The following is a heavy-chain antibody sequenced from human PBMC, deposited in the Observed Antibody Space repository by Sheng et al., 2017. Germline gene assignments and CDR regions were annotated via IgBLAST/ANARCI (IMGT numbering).Heavy chain of an antibody. CDR2: IYHTGST. D-gene: IGHD1-26*01. V-gene: IGHV4-38-2*02. Sequence: QVQLQESGPGLVKPSETLSLTCTVSGYSISSGYYWGWIWQPPGKGLEWIGSIYHTGSTYYNPSLKSRVTISLDTSKNQFSLRLSSVTAADTAMYYCARGPRYSGAYFDYW. CDR1: GYSISSGYY. CDR3: ARGPRYSGAYFDY. J-gene: IGHJ4*01.